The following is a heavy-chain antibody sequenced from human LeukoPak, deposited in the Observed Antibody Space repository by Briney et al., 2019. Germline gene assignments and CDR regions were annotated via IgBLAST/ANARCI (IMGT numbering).Heavy chain of an antibody. J-gene: IGHJ4*02. Sequence: GASVKVSCKASGYTFTSYGISWVRQAPGQGLEWMGWISAYNGNTNYAQKLQGRVTMTTDTSTSTAYMELRNLRSDDTAVYYCARDRVLGYYYDSSGYLDYWGQGTLVTVSS. CDR3: ARDRVLGYYYDSSGYLDY. D-gene: IGHD3-22*01. V-gene: IGHV1-18*01. CDR1: GYTFTSYG. CDR2: ISAYNGNT.